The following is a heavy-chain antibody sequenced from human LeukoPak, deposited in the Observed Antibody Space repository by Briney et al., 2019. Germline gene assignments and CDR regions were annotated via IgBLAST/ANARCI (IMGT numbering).Heavy chain of an antibody. J-gene: IGHJ3*02. CDR2: ICGSGGST. CDR3: AKDEIGLYDILTPDAFDI. Sequence: GGAPRISCAAPGFTFSSHAMSWGRPAPGKGLGWVSAICGSGGSTYYADSVKGRFTISRDNSKNTLYLQMNSLRAEDTAVYYCAKDEIGLYDILTPDAFDIWGQGTMVTVSS. CDR1: GFTFSSHA. V-gene: IGHV3-23*01. D-gene: IGHD3-9*01.